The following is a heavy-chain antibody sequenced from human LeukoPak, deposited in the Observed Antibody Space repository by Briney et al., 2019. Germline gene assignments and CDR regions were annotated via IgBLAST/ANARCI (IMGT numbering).Heavy chain of an antibody. CDR2: LSGSGHTT. CDR1: EFTFSSYA. CDR3: VKGPSSHWNDNADGFEGNSWFFDL. J-gene: IGHJ2*01. Sequence: GGSQRLSCAASEFTFSSYAMGWVRQAPGKGLAWVSTLSGSGHTTYYADSVKGRFIISRDNSKSTLFLQINSLRAEGTAVYFCVKGPSSHWNDNADGFEGNSWFFDLWGRGNLVTVSS. V-gene: IGHV3-23*01. D-gene: IGHD1-1*01.